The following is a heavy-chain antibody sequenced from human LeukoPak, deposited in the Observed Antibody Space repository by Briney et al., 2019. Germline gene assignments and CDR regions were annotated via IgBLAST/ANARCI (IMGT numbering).Heavy chain of an antibody. CDR2: IKSKTEGGTT. J-gene: IGHJ4*02. V-gene: IGHV3-15*01. CDR1: GFTFSNAW. D-gene: IGHD2-2*02. CDR3: TREYPYFDY. Sequence: GGSLRLSCAASGFTFSNAWMSWVRQPPGKGLEWVGRIKSKTEGGTTDYAAPVKGRFTISRDDSKNTLYLQMNSLKTEDTAVYYCTREYPYFDYWGQGTLVTVSS.